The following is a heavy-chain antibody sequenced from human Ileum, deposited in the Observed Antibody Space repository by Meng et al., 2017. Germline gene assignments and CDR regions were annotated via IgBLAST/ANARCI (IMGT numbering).Heavy chain of an antibody. Sequence: EVQVVGFGGGVVQPGGSLGLSCVVSGVTLKDYWFHWVRQGYGKGLEWVSRINKDETLTWYEDSVKGQFSISRDNAKNTLYLQMNSLRAEDTAVYYCAREVPTDGQRHLEYWGRGTLVTVSS. CDR3: AREVPTDGQRHLEY. CDR2: INKDETLT. J-gene: IGHJ4*02. V-gene: IGHV3-74*01. D-gene: IGHD3/OR15-3a*01. CDR1: GVTLKDYW.